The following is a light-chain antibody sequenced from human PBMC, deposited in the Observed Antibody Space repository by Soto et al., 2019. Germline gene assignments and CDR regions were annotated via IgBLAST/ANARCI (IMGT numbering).Light chain of an antibody. Sequence: QSVLTQPPSASGTPGQRVTISCSESMSNIGSKTVYWYQHLPGTAPKLLIHSNNQRHSGVPDRFSGSKSGTSGSRAISGLQAEDDADYYCAAWDDSLNGWVFGGGTKLTVL. CDR3: AAWDDSLNGWV. J-gene: IGLJ3*02. V-gene: IGLV1-44*01. CDR1: MSNIGSKT. CDR2: SNN.